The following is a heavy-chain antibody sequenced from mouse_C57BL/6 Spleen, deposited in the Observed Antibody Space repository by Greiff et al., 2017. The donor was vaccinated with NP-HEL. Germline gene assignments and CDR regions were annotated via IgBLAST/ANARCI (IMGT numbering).Heavy chain of an antibody. D-gene: IGHD1-1*01. CDR3: TREETVVATFDD. V-gene: IGHV1-5*01. CDR1: GYTFTSYW. Sequence: EVQLQQSGTVLARPGASVKMSCKTSGYTFTSYWMHWVKQRPGQGLEWIGAIYPGNSDTSYNQKFKGKAKLTAVTSASTAYMELSSLTNEDSAVYYCTREETVVATFDDWGQGTTLTVSS. J-gene: IGHJ2*01. CDR2: IYPGNSDT.